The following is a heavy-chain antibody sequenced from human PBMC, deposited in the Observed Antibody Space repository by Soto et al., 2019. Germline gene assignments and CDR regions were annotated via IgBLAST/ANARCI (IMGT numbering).Heavy chain of an antibody. CDR3: AHAAYYYDSFGAFDI. Sequence: ASGPTRVNPTQTLTLTCTFSGCSLSTSGVGVGWIRQPPGKALEWLALIYWNDDKRYSPSLKSRLTITKDTSKNQVVLTMTNMDPVDTATYYCAHAAYYYDSFGAFDIWGQGTMVTVSS. CDR1: GCSLSTSGVG. V-gene: IGHV2-5*01. D-gene: IGHD3-22*01. CDR2: IYWNDDK. J-gene: IGHJ3*02.